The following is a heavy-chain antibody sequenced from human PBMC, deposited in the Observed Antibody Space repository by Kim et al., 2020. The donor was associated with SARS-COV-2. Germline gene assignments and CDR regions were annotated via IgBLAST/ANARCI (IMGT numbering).Heavy chain of an antibody. D-gene: IGHD2-15*01. Sequence: SETLSLTCAVSGGSISSGGYSWSWIRQPPGKGLEWIGYIYHSGSTYYNPSLKSRVTISVDRSKNQFSLKLSSVTAADTAVYYCARGGAYCSGGSCQAFDIWGQGTMVTVSS. J-gene: IGHJ3*02. CDR1: GGSISSGGYS. V-gene: IGHV4-30-2*01. CDR2: IYHSGST. CDR3: ARGGAYCSGGSCQAFDI.